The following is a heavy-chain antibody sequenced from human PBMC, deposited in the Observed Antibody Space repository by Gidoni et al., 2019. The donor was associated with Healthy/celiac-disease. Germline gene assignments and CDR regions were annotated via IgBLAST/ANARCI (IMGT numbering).Heavy chain of an antibody. CDR2: IYYSGST. V-gene: IGHV4-39*07. CDR3: ARGLRWTRDYYYYGMDV. CDR1: GGFISSRIYY. Sequence: QLQLQESGPVLQTPLVTLSPTFTVPGGFISSRIYYWGWIRLPPGKGLEWIGSIYYSGSTYYNPSLKSRVTISVDTSKNQFSLKLSSVTAADTAVYYCARGLRWTRDYYYYGMDVWGQGTTVTVSS. J-gene: IGHJ6*02. D-gene: IGHD2-21*01.